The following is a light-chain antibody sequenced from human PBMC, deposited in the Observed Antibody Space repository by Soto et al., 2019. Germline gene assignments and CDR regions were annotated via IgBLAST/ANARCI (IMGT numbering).Light chain of an antibody. Sequence: EIVLTQSPGTLSLSPGERATLSCRASQSVGKYLVWYQQKPGQAPRLLIYDASNRATGIPARFSGSGSGTDFTLTISSLRPDDFATYYCQQYNDYSAWTFGQGTKVDIK. CDR1: QSVGKY. CDR2: DAS. CDR3: QQYNDYSAWT. V-gene: IGKV3-11*01. J-gene: IGKJ1*01.